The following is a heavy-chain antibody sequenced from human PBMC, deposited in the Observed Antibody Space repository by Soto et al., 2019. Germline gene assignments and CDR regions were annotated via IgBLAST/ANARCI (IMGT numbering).Heavy chain of an antibody. CDR2: IKSKTDGGTT. D-gene: IGHD3-22*01. J-gene: IGHJ4*01. V-gene: IGHV3-15*07. Sequence: SVSNAWMNWVRQAPGKGLEWVGRIKSKTDGGTTDYAAPVKGRFTISRDDSKNTLYLQMNSLKTEDTAVYYCTTGPVYYDTEYWGQGNLVTVSS. CDR3: TTGPVYYDTEY. CDR1: SVSNAW.